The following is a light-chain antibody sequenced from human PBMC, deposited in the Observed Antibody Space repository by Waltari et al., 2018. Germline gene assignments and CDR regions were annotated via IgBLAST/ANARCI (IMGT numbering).Light chain of an antibody. Sequence: QAALTQPPSASGSPGQSVTISCTGTSGDVGAYKYVSWYQQHPGKAPKLIIYEVTRRPSGVPERFSGSKSGNTSSLTVSGLQAEDEADYYCSSFAGNNIWVFGGGTKVTVL. CDR1: SGDVGAYKY. CDR3: SSFAGNNIWV. J-gene: IGLJ3*02. V-gene: IGLV2-8*01. CDR2: EVT.